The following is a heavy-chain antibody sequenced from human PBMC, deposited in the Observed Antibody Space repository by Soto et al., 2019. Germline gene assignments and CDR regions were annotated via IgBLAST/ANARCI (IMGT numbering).Heavy chain of an antibody. V-gene: IGHV4-30-2*01. CDR2: IYHSGST. Sequence: SETLSLTCAVSGGSISSGGYSWSWIRQPPGKGLEWIGYIYHSGSTYYNPSLKSRVTISVDRSKNQFSLKLSSVTAADTAVYYCARGDYGDFDYWGQGTLVTVSS. D-gene: IGHD4-17*01. J-gene: IGHJ4*02. CDR3: ARGDYGDFDY. CDR1: GGSISSGGYS.